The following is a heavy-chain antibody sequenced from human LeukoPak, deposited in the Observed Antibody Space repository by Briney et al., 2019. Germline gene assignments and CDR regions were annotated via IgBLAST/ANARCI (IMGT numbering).Heavy chain of an antibody. D-gene: IGHD4-17*01. CDR1: GTSFTSYY. J-gene: IGHJ4*02. CDR3: ARMTTGHDD. Sequence: SETLSLTCGVSGTSFTSYYWSWIRQTPGKGLEWIGEVNHSGYTNMNPSLKSRVTISVDTSKNQFSLMMTSVTAADTAVYFCARMTTGHDDWGQGILDTVSS. CDR2: VNHSGYT. V-gene: IGHV4-34*01.